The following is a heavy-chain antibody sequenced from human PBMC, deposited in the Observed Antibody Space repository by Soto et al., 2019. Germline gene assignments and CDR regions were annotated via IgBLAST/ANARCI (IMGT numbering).Heavy chain of an antibody. CDR1: GGSISSGSYY. CDR3: AIYDSSGSRGFQH. Sequence: QEQRQESGPGLVKPSQTLSLTCTVSGGSISSGSYYWSWIRQHPGKGLEWIGYIYYSGSTYYNPSLKSRVTISVDTSKNQFSLNLSSVTAADTAVYYCAIYDSSGSRGFQHWCQGTLVTVSS. J-gene: IGHJ1*01. D-gene: IGHD3-22*01. V-gene: IGHV4-31*03. CDR2: IYYSGST.